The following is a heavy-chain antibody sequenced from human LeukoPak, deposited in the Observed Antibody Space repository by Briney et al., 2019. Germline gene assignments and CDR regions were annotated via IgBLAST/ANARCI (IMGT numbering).Heavy chain of an antibody. CDR2: MNPNSGNT. Sequence: ASVKVSCKASGYTFTSYDINWVRQAAGQGLEWMGWMNPNSGNTGYAQKFQGRVTMTRDSSITTAYMELSSLRSEDTAVYYCASGPDFWSGYAAGDAFDIWGQGTMVTVSS. CDR3: ASGPDFWSGYAAGDAFDI. CDR1: GYTFTSYD. J-gene: IGHJ3*02. V-gene: IGHV1-8*01. D-gene: IGHD3-3*01.